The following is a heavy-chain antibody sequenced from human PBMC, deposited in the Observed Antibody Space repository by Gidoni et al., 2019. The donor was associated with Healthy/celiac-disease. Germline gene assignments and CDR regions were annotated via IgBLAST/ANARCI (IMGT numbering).Heavy chain of an antibody. D-gene: IGHD3-10*01. CDR2: IYWDDDK. Sequence: QITLKASGPTLVKPTQTLTLTCTFSGFSLSTSGVGVGWIRQPPGKALEWLALIYWDDDKRYSPSLKSRLTSTKDTSKNQVVLTMTNMDPVDTATYYCAHTPRITMVRGVIGWFDPWGQGTLVTVSS. J-gene: IGHJ5*02. CDR1: GFSLSTSGVG. CDR3: AHTPRITMVRGVIGWFDP. V-gene: IGHV2-5*02.